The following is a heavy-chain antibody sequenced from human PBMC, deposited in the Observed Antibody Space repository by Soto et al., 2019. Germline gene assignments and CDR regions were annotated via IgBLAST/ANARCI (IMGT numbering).Heavy chain of an antibody. D-gene: IGHD5-12*01. V-gene: IGHV1-8*02. CDR3: ATRSGPYLGAFDI. Sequence: GASVKVSCKASGYTSTSYGISSVRQAPGQGLEWMGWMSPYSGNTSYAQKLQGRVTMTRNTSISTAYMELSSLRSEDTAVYYSATRSGPYLGAFDIWGQGTMVTVSS. CDR2: MSPYSGNT. CDR1: GYTSTSYG. J-gene: IGHJ3*02.